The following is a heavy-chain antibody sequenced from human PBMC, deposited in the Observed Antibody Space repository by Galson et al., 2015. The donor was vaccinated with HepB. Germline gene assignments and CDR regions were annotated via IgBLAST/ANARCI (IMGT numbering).Heavy chain of an antibody. CDR3: ARKGATGYSFDTFDI. V-gene: IGHV1-3*01. D-gene: IGHD2-15*01. CDR1: GYTFPRHA. Sequence: SVKVSCKASGYTFPRHAIHWVRQAPGQRLEWMGWINVGNGNTKHSQKFQGRLTVTRDISASTVYMELSSLRSEDTAVYYCARKGATGYSFDTFDIWGQGTMVTVSS. CDR2: INVGNGNT. J-gene: IGHJ3*02.